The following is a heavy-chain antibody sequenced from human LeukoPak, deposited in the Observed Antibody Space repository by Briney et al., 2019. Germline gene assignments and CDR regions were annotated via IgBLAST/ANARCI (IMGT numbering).Heavy chain of an antibody. CDR1: GYTFSSYD. J-gene: IGHJ4*02. V-gene: IGHV1-18*01. Sequence: ASVKVSCKASGYTFSSYDISWVRQAPGQGLEWMGWINAYNGNTNYAQKFQGRVTMTRDTSTSTAYMEVRSLRAEDTAVYYCAKVRTFSYGSPEDYWGQGTLVTVSS. CDR3: AKVRTFSYGSPEDY. CDR2: INAYNGNT. D-gene: IGHD1-26*01.